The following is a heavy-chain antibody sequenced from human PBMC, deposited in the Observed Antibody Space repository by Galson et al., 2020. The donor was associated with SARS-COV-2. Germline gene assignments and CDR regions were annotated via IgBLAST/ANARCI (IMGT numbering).Heavy chain of an antibody. CDR1: GRSISSTNW. D-gene: IGHD3-10*01. CDR2: IYHSRST. J-gene: IGHJ6*02. Sequence: SETLSLTCAVSGRSISSTNWWSWVRQPPGKGLAWIGEIYHSRSTNYNTSLKSRVTISVDKSKNPFSLKLSSVTAADTAVYYCARDWGAGSGSNYNHDYYDDWMDVWGQGTMVTVSS. V-gene: IGHV4-4*02. CDR3: ARDWGAGSGSNYNHDYYDDWMDV.